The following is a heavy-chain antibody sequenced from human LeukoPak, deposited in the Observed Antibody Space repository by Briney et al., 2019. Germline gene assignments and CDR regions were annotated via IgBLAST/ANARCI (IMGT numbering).Heavy chain of an antibody. CDR3: ARSRSYYFDY. J-gene: IGHJ4*02. Sequence: GASVKVSCKASGGTFSSYAISWVRQVPGQGLEWMGGIIPIFGTANYAQKFQGRVTITADKSTSTAYMELSSLRSEDTAVYYCARSRSYYFDYWGQGTLVTVSS. CDR2: IIPIFGTA. V-gene: IGHV1-69*06. D-gene: IGHD3-16*02. CDR1: GGTFSSYA.